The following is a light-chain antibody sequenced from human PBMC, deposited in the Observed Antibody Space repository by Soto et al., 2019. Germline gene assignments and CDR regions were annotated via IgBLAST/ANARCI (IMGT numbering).Light chain of an antibody. Sequence: DLQLTQSPSFLSASVGDRVTITCRASQGISSYLAWYQQKPGKAPKFLIYGASTLQSGVPSRFSGSGSGTEFTLTISSLQPEDFATYYCQQLNSYPITFGQGTRLDIK. CDR2: GAS. CDR1: QGISSY. CDR3: QQLNSYPIT. J-gene: IGKJ5*01. V-gene: IGKV1-9*01.